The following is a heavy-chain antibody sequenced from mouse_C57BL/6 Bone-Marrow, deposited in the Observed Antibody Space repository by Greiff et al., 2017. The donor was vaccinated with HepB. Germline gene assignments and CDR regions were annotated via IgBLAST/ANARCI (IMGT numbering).Heavy chain of an antibody. D-gene: IGHD2-4*01. V-gene: IGHV1-64*01. J-gene: IGHJ3*01. CDR3: ARGGLSYDSDLGFAY. Sequence: QVQLQQPGAELVKPGASVKLSCKASGYTFTSYWMHWVKQRPGQGLEWIGMIHPNSGSTNYNEKFKSKATLTVDKSSSTAYMQLSSLTSEDSAVYYCARGGLSYDSDLGFAYWGQGTLVTVSA. CDR1: GYTFTSYW. CDR2: IHPNSGST.